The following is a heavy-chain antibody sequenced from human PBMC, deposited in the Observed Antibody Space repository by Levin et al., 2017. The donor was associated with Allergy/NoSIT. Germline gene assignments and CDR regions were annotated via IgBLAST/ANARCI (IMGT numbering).Heavy chain of an antibody. CDR1: GFTFSSYS. CDR3: ARDNMAYSARIAVAGPNDAFDI. V-gene: IGHV3-21*01. CDR2: ISSSSSYI. D-gene: IGHD6-19*01. J-gene: IGHJ3*02. Sequence: GESLKISCAASGFTFSSYSMNWVRQAPGKGLEWVSSISSSSSYIYYADSVKGRFTISRDNAKNSLYLQMNSLRAEDTAVYYCARDNMAYSARIAVAGPNDAFDIWGQGTMVTVSS.